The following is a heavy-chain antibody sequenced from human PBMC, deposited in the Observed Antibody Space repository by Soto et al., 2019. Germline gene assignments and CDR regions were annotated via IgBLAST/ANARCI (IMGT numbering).Heavy chain of an antibody. CDR1: GGTFSSYS. CDR2: IIPIFGTA. D-gene: IGHD6-25*01. CDR3: ASPSKQRLKPYYYYGMDV. Sequence: SVKVACKASGGTFSSYSISWVRQAPGQGLEWMGGIIPIFGTANYAQKFQGRVTITADESTSTAYMELSSLRSEDTAVYYCASPSKQRLKPYYYYGMDVWGQGTTVTVSS. J-gene: IGHJ6*02. V-gene: IGHV1-69*13.